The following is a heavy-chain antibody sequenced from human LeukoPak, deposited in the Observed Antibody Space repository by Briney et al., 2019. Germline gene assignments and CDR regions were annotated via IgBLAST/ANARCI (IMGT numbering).Heavy chain of an antibody. D-gene: IGHD2-2*02. CDR2: ISTSSSYI. Sequence: PGGSLRLSCAASGFSFSSYSMNWVRQAPGKGLEWVSSISTSSSYIYYADSVKGRFTISRDNSKNTLYLQMNSLRAEDTAVYYCARDPYVVVPAAIPAYYYYYMDVWGKGTTVTVSS. V-gene: IGHV3-21*01. J-gene: IGHJ6*03. CDR1: GFSFSSYS. CDR3: ARDPYVVVPAAIPAYYYYYMDV.